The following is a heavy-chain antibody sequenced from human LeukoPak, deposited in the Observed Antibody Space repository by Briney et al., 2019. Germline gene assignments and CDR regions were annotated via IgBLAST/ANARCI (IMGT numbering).Heavy chain of an antibody. D-gene: IGHD2-2*01. CDR2: ISAYNGNT. V-gene: IGHV1-18*01. Sequence: ASVKVSCKASGYTFTSYGISWVRQAPGRGLEWMGWISAYNGNTNYAQKLQGRVTMTTDTSTSTAYMELRSLRSDDTAVYYCARDCSSTSCGSTNYYYYYGMDVWGQGTTVTVSS. J-gene: IGHJ6*02. CDR3: ARDCSSTSCGSTNYYYYYGMDV. CDR1: GYTFTSYG.